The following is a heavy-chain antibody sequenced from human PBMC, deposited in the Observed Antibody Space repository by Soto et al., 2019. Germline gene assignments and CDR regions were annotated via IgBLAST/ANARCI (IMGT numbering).Heavy chain of an antibody. V-gene: IGHV5-51*01. Sequence: GESLKISCKGSGYSFTSYWIGWVRQMPGKGLEWMGIIYPGDSDTRYSPPFQGQVTISADKSISTAYLQWRSLKALDTAVYYCARHGVGALMGNYGMDVWGQGTTVTVSS. CDR1: GYSFTSYW. D-gene: IGHD1-26*01. CDR3: ARHGVGALMGNYGMDV. CDR2: IYPGDSDT. J-gene: IGHJ6*02.